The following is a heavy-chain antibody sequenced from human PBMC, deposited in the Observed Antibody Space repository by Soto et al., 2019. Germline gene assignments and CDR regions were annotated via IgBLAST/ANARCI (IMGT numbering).Heavy chain of an antibody. J-gene: IGHJ5*02. CDR3: ARKTEQYCSGGSCYREVENWFDP. D-gene: IGHD2-15*01. CDR1: GYTLTELS. Sequence: GASVKVSCKVSGYTLTELSMHWVRQAPGKGLEWMGGFDPEDGETIYAQKFQGRVTMTEDTSTDTAYMELSSLRSEDTAVYYCARKTEQYCSGGSCYREVENWFDPWGQGTLVTVSS. V-gene: IGHV1-24*01. CDR2: FDPEDGET.